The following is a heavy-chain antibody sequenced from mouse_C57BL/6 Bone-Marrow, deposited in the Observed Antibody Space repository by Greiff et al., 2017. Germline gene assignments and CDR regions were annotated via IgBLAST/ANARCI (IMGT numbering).Heavy chain of an antibody. V-gene: IGHV1-64*01. Sequence: QVQLQQSGAELVKPGASVKLSCKASGYTFTSYWMHWVKQRPGQGLEWIGMIHPNSGSTNYNEKFKSKATLTVDKSSSTAYMQLSSLTSEDSAVYYCARGDFYYDYDDRDYWGQGTTLTVSS. CDR1: GYTFTSYW. CDR3: ARGDFYYDYDDRDY. CDR2: IHPNSGST. J-gene: IGHJ2*01. D-gene: IGHD2-4*01.